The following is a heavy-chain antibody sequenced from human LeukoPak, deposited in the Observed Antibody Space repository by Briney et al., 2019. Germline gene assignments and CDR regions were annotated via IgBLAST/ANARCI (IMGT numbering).Heavy chain of an antibody. Sequence: SETLSLTCAVYGGSFSGYYWSWIRQPPGKGLEWIGEINHSGSTNYNPSLKSRVTISVDTSENQFSLKLSSVTAADTAVYYCARGVVSFDYWGQGTLVTVSS. CDR3: ARGVVSFDY. CDR1: GGSFSGYY. J-gene: IGHJ4*02. D-gene: IGHD2-15*01. V-gene: IGHV4-34*01. CDR2: INHSGST.